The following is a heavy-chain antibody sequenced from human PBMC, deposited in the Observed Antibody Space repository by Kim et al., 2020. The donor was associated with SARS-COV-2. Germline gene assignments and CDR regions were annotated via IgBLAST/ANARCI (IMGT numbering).Heavy chain of an antibody. CDR2: ISGDSRYI. V-gene: IGHV3-21*01. CDR1: GFFLSTDS. CDR3: ASGPLQGGMDG. D-gene: IGHD2-21*02. J-gene: IGHJ6*02. Sequence: GGSLRLSCEGSGFFLSTDSMHWVRQAPGKGLEWVSSISGDSRYIYYADSVRGRLTVSRDNAKSSLYLQMNGLGVDDTAVYYCASGPLQGGMDGWGQGTKVTVSS.